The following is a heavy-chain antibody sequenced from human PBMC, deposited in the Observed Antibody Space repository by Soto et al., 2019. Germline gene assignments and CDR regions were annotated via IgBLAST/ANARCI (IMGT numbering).Heavy chain of an antibody. J-gene: IGHJ5*02. CDR2: IIPIFGTP. CDR3: VRDSAARPWFDP. D-gene: IGHD6-6*01. V-gene: IGHV1-69*01. CDR1: GGTFSRYS. Sequence: QVQLVQSGAEVKKPGSSVKVSCKASGGTFSRYSISWVRQAPGQGLEWMGGIIPIFGTPHYAEKFQGRLTITADESTSTAYMELRSLRSEDTAMYYCVRDSAARPWFDPWGQGTLVTVSS.